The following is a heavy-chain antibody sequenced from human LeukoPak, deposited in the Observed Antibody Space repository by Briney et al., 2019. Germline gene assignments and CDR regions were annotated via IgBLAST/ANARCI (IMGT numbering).Heavy chain of an antibody. CDR3: ARVSSIAARPYYYYGMDV. D-gene: IGHD6-6*01. V-gene: IGHV3-21*01. Sequence: GGSLRLSCATSGFTFRSYSMNWVRQAPGKGLEWVSSISSSSSYIYYADSVKGRFTISRDNAKNSLYLQMNSLRAEDTAVYYCARVSSIAARPYYYYGMDVWGQGTTVTVSS. CDR2: ISSSSSYI. CDR1: GFTFRSYS. J-gene: IGHJ6*02.